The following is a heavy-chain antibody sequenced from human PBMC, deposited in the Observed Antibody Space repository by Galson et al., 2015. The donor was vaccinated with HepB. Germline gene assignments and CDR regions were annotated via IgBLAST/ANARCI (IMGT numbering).Heavy chain of an antibody. CDR1: GFRFTKYS. Sequence: SLRLSCATSGFRFTKYSMSWVRQAPGKGLQWVSAITGGGERTYYADSVKGRFTTSRDSSSNTVYLQMNSLRVDDTAVYYCAKGGPGRIGMMINRSLWSDPWRQGTLVIVSS. D-gene: IGHD3-16*01. CDR2: ITGGGERT. J-gene: IGHJ5*02. CDR3: AKGGPGRIGMMINRSLWSDP. V-gene: IGHV3-23*01.